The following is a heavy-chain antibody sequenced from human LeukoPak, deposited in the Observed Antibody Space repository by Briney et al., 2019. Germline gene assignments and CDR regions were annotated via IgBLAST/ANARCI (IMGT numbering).Heavy chain of an antibody. D-gene: IGHD2-2*02. CDR1: GFTFSDYY. CDR3: ARVPTYCSSTSCYTISFDY. J-gene: IGHJ4*02. CDR2: ISSSGSTI. Sequence: GGSLRLSCAASGFTFSDYYMSWLRQAPGKGLEWVSYISSSGSTIYYADSVKGRFTISRDNAKNSLYLQMNGLRAEDTAVYYCARVPTYCSSTSCYTISFDYWGQGTLVTVSS. V-gene: IGHV3-11*01.